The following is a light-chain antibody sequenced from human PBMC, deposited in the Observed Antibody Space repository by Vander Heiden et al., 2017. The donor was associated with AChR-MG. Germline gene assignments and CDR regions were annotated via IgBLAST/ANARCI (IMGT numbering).Light chain of an antibody. CDR1: QSVLYSSNNKNY. J-gene: IGKJ3*01. CDR2: WAS. Sequence: DIVMTQSPDSPAVSLGERATINCKSSQSVLYSSNNKNYLAWYQQKPGQPPKLLIYWASTRESGVPDRFSGSGSGTDFTLTISSLQAEDVAVYYCQQYYSTQFTFGPGTKVDIK. V-gene: IGKV4-1*01. CDR3: QQYYSTQFT.